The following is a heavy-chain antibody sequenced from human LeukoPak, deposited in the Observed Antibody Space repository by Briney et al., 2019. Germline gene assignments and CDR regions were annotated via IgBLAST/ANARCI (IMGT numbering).Heavy chain of an antibody. Sequence: PSETLSLTCTVSGYSISSGYYWGWIRQPPGKGLEWIGSIYHSGSTYYNPSLKSRVTMSVDTSKNQFSLKLSSVTAADTAVYYCASDTAMGDNAFDIWGQGTMVTVSS. V-gene: IGHV4-38-2*02. CDR3: ASDTAMGDNAFDI. CDR2: IYHSGST. D-gene: IGHD5-18*01. CDR1: GYSISSGYY. J-gene: IGHJ3*02.